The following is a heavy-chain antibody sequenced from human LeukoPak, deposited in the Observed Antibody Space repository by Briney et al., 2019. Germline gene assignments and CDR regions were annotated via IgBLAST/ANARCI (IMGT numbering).Heavy chain of an antibody. CDR2: IYSGGST. J-gene: IGHJ6*02. Sequence: PGGSLRLSCAASGFTVSSNYMSWVRQAPGKGLEWVSGIYSGGSTYYADSVKGRFTISRDNSRNTLYLQMNSLRAEDTAVYYCARVPDDYVWGSYRYSGYGMDVWGQGTTVTVSS. CDR3: ARVPDDYVWGSYRYSGYGMDV. D-gene: IGHD3-16*02. V-gene: IGHV3-66*01. CDR1: GFTVSSNY.